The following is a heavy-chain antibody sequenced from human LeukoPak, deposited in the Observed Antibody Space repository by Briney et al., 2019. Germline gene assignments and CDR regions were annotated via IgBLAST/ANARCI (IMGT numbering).Heavy chain of an antibody. V-gene: IGHV4-4*07. CDR2: IYTSGST. D-gene: IGHD1-7*01. CDR3: ARGRNWNYAQTPYYFDY. J-gene: IGHJ4*02. Sequence: SETLSLTCTVSGGSISSYYWSWIRQPAGKGLEWIGRIYTSGSTNYNPSLKSRVTMSVDTSKNQFSLKLSSVTAADTAVYYCARGRNWNYAQTPYYFDYWGQGTLVTVSS. CDR1: GGSISSYY.